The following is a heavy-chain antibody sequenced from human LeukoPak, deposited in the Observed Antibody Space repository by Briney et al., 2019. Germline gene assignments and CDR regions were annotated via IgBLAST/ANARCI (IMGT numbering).Heavy chain of an antibody. D-gene: IGHD5-12*01. CDR2: IHYTGST. V-gene: IGHV4-59*01. J-gene: IGHJ5*02. Sequence: SETLSLTCTVPGGSISSDYWSWIRQSPGKGLECIWYIHYTGSTNYNPSLKSRVTISVETSKNQFSMKLKSVTAADTAVYYCARHSGYDADAPGTPAWLDPWGQGTLVTVSS. CDR3: ARHSGYDADAPGTPAWLDP. CDR1: GGSISSDY.